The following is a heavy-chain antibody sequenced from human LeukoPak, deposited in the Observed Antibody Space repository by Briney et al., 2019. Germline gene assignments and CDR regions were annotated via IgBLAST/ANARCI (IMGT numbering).Heavy chain of an antibody. Sequence: GRSLRLSCAASGFTFSSYGMHWVRQAPGKGLEWVAVISYDGSNKYYADSVKGRFTISRDNSKNTLYLQMNSLRAEDTAVYYCARLYYYDSSTLYWGQGTLVTVSS. V-gene: IGHV3-30*19. CDR3: ARLYYYDSSTLY. D-gene: IGHD3-22*01. J-gene: IGHJ4*02. CDR2: ISYDGSNK. CDR1: GFTFSSYG.